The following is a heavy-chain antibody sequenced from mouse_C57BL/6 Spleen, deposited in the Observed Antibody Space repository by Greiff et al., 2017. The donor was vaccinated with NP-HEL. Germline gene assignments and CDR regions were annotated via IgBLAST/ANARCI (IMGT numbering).Heavy chain of an antibody. CDR1: GFTFSDYG. V-gene: IGHV5-17*01. J-gene: IGHJ1*03. D-gene: IGHD3-3*01. Sequence: EVHLVESGGGLVKPGGSLKLSCAASGFTFSDYGMHWVRQAPEKGLEWVAYISSGSSTIYYADTVKGRFTISRDNAKNTLFLQMTSLRSEDTAMYYCARTGDGYFDVWGTGTTVTVSS. CDR3: ARTGDGYFDV. CDR2: ISSGSSTI.